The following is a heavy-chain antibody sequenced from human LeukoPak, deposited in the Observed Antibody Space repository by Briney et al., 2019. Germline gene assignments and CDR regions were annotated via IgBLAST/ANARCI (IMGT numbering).Heavy chain of an antibody. CDR2: IIPIFGTA. CDR1: GGTFSSYA. J-gene: IGHJ6*03. D-gene: IGHD3-10*01. V-gene: IGHV1-69*06. CDR3: ARGSLWFGTHYYYYMDV. Sequence: ASVRVSCKASGGTFSSYAISWVRQAPGQGLEWMGGIIPIFGTANYAQKFQGRVTITADKSTSTAYMELSSLRSEDTAVYYCARGSLWFGTHYYYYMDVWGKGTTVTVSS.